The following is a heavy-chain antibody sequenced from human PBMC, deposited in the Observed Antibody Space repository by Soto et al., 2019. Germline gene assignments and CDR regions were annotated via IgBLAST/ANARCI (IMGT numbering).Heavy chain of an antibody. J-gene: IGHJ4*02. CDR2: IYSSGST. CDR1: GGSISSYY. Sequence: QVQLQESGPGLVKPSETLSLTCIVSGGSISSYYWSWIRQPPGKGLEWIGYIYSSGSTNYNPSLKSRVTISIDTSKNQFSLKLSSVTAADTAVYYCARRDSSGYYVYWGQGTLVTVSS. D-gene: IGHD3-22*01. CDR3: ARRDSSGYYVY. V-gene: IGHV4-59*08.